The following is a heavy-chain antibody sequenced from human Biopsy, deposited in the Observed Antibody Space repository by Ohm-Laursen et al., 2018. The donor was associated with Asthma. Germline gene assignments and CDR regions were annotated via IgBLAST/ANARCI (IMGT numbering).Heavy chain of an antibody. CDR1: GFSFSNFG. V-gene: IGHV3-30*03. D-gene: IGHD1-20*01. Sequence: SLRLSCAASGFSFSNFGMHWVRQAPGKGLEWVAVISFDGSNEDYADSVKGRFTISRDNSKNTLSLEMNSLRVEDTAVYYCARDLRSDNWNPWGMDVWGLGTTVTVAS. CDR2: ISFDGSNE. J-gene: IGHJ6*02. CDR3: ARDLRSDNWNPWGMDV.